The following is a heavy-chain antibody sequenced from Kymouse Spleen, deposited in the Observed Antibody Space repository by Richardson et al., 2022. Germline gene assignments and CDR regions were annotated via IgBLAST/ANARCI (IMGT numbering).Heavy chain of an antibody. CDR3: ASSSSLYYYYGMDV. Sequence: EVQLVESGGGLVQPGGSLRLSCAASGFTFSDHYMDWVRQAPGKGLEWVGRTRNKANSYTTEYAASVKGRFTISRDDSKNSLYLQMNSLKTEDTAVYYCASSSSLYYYYGMDVWGQGTTVTVSS. CDR2: TRNKANSYTT. V-gene: IGHV3-72*01. J-gene: IGHJ6*02. CDR1: GFTFSDHY. D-gene: IGHD6-6*01.